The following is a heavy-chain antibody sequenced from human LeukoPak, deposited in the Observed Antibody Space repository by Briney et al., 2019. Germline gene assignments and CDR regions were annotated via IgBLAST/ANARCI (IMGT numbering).Heavy chain of an antibody. D-gene: IGHD6-6*01. CDR2: ISGSGGST. J-gene: IGHJ4*02. Sequence: GGSLRLSCAASGFTFSSCAMSWVRQAPGKGLEWVSAISGSGGSTYYADSVKGRFTISRDNSKNTLYLQMNSLRAEDTAVYYCAKDLVGYYSSSSFDYWGQGTLVTVSS. CDR3: AKDLVGYYSSSSFDY. CDR1: GFTFSSCA. V-gene: IGHV3-23*01.